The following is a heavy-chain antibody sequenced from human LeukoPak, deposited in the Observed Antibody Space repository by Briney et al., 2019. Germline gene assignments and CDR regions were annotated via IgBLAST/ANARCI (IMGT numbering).Heavy chain of an antibody. CDR2: IYYSGNT. CDR1: GVSISSSNSY. J-gene: IGHJ4*02. Sequence: SETLSLTCTVSGVSISSSNSYWGWIRQPPGKGLEWIGSIYYSGNTYYNPSLNSRVTMSVDTSKNQFSLKLSSVTAADTAVYYCATGDVSGYYPFDYWGQGTLVTVSA. V-gene: IGHV4-39*07. D-gene: IGHD3-3*01. CDR3: ATGDVSGYYPFDY.